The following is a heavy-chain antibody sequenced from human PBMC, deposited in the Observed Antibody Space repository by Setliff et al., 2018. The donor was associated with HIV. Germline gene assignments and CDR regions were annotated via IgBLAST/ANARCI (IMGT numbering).Heavy chain of an antibody. J-gene: IGHJ4*02. CDR3: AREGIAAAGSYSYGFGQIDY. CDR2: INWNGGST. CDR1: GFRFDDYG. V-gene: IGHV3-20*04. Sequence: GGSLRLSCAASGFRFDDYGMSWVRQAPGKGLDWVSGINWNGGSTGYADSVKGRFSISRDNAKNSLYLQMNSLRAEDTAVYYCAREGIAAAGSYSYGFGQIDYWGQGTLVTVSS. D-gene: IGHD6-13*01.